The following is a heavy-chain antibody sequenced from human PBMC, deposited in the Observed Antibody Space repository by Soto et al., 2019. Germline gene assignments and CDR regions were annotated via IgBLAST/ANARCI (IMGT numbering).Heavy chain of an antibody. Sequence: QLQLQESGPGLVAPSETLSLTCTVSGASISSSNYYRAWIRQPPGKGLEWIGSIHYTGSTYYNPSLKSRVTISEDTSKNQFSLKLTSVTAADTAMYYCARRECSGGTCHFDPWGQGTLVTVSS. V-gene: IGHV4-39*01. D-gene: IGHD2-15*01. CDR3: ARRECSGGTCHFDP. CDR1: GASISSSNYY. CDR2: IHYTGST. J-gene: IGHJ5*02.